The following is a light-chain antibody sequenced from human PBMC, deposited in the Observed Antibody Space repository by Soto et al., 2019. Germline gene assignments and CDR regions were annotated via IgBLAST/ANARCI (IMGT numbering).Light chain of an antibody. J-gene: IGKJ4*01. CDR1: QNIAKY. Sequence: DMQMAQSPSSLSASVGDRVTITCRAGQNIAKYLNWYQQKPGKAPLLLIYETSKLEIGVPSRFAGSGSGTDFTLTISSLQPEDFATYYCQETYSKPPTFGGGTKVDIK. V-gene: IGKV1-39*01. CDR2: ETS. CDR3: QETYSKPPT.